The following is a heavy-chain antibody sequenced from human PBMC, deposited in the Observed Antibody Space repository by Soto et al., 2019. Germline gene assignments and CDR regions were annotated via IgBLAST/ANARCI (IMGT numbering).Heavy chain of an antibody. CDR2: IWIDGSNK. V-gene: IGHV3-33*01. J-gene: IGHJ3*02. D-gene: IGHD5-12*01. CDR3: ARPRYSGVDPDALDI. CDR1: GFTFNSYR. Sequence: QVQLVESGGGVVQPGRSLRLSCTASGFTFNSYRMHWVRQAPGKGLEWVAVIWIDGSNKFYLDSVKGRFTISRENSKNTVYLQMNNVRTEDTTADRCARPRYSGVDPDALDIWGRDTVVTLSS.